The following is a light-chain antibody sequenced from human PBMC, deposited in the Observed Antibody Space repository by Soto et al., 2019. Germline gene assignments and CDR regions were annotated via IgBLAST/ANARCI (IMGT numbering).Light chain of an antibody. CDR3: QQFHYWWT. Sequence: IVMTQSPATLSVSPCEIATLSCRASQNIDNKLVWYQQKPGQVPRLLIYDASTRATGIPARFSGSGSGTEFTLTISSLQSEDFAFYYCQQFHYWWTFGQGTKVDIK. CDR1: QNIDNK. V-gene: IGKV3-15*01. CDR2: DAS. J-gene: IGKJ1*01.